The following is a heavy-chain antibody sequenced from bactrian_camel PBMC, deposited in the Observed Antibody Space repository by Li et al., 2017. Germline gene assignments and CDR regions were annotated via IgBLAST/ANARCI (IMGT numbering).Heavy chain of an antibody. J-gene: IGHJ4*01. CDR2: TDSDGDT. V-gene: IGHV3S6*01. CDR1: GDTASVYS. CDR3: ATKLSFTCDRWASYLY. D-gene: IGHD1*01. Sequence: QVQLVESGGGSAQAGGSMRLDCAVSGDTASVYSLAWFRQAPGKEREGIAVTDSDGDTACAESLKDRFTISVDNAENTLYLQINSLKPEDTAMYYCATKLSFTCDRWASYLYWGKGTQVTVS.